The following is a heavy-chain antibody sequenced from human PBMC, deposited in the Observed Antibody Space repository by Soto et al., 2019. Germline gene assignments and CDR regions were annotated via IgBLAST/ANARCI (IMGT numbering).Heavy chain of an antibody. D-gene: IGHD1-1*01. CDR2: ISGSGGGT. CDR1: GFTFSSYA. CDR3: AKFGMATTKRSPPYYIDY. J-gene: IGHJ4*02. V-gene: IGHV3-23*01. Sequence: EVQVLESGGGLVQPGGSLRLSCAASGFTFSSYAMSWVRQAPGKGLEWVSSISGSGGGTYYEDSVKGRCTFSRDNSKNPLYLQMNSLRDKDTAVYYCAKFGMATTKRSPPYYIDYWGQGALVTVSS.